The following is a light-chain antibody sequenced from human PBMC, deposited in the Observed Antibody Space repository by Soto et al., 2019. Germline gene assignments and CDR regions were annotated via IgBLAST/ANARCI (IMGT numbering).Light chain of an antibody. J-gene: IGLJ2*01. CDR1: SSDVGGYNY. CDR3: SSYTSNRTVV. Sequence: QSVMTQPASVSGSPGQSITISCTGTSSDVGGYNYVSWYQQHPGKVPELMIYGVSNRPSGVSSRVSGSKSGDTASLTISGLQAEDEAAFYCSSYTSNRTVVFGGGTKVTVL. CDR2: GVS. V-gene: IGLV2-14*01.